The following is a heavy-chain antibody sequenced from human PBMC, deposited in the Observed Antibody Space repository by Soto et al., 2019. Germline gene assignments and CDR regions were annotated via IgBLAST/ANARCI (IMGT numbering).Heavy chain of an antibody. V-gene: IGHV1-8*02. CDR3: ARGFAIAVAAAY. CDR1: GYTFTSYD. D-gene: IGHD6-19*01. CDR2: MNPNSGNT. Sequence: QAQLVQSGAEVMKPGASVKVSCKASGYTFTSYDINWVRQATGQGLEWMGWMNPNSGNTGYAQKLQGRVTMTRNTYITTAYLELTSLRSEDTAVYYPARGFAIAVAAAYWCEGTLVIVSS. J-gene: IGHJ4*02.